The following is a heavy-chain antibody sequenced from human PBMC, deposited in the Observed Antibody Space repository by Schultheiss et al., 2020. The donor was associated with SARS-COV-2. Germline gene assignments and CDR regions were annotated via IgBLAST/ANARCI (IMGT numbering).Heavy chain of an antibody. V-gene: IGHV4-4*07. D-gene: IGHD1-1*01. CDR2: IYTSGST. Sequence: SETLSLTCAVYGGSFSGYYWSWIRQPAGKGLEWIGRIYTSGSTNYNPSLKSRVTMSVDTSKNQFSLKLSSVTAADTAMYYCARDRSWMIDYWGQGTLVTVSS. CDR1: GGSFSGYY. J-gene: IGHJ4*02. CDR3: ARDRSWMIDY.